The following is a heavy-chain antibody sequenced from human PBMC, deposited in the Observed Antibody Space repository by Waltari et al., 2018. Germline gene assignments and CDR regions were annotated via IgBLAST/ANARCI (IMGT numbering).Heavy chain of an antibody. D-gene: IGHD4-17*01. CDR3: SRDSYGRQPPDTFDI. J-gene: IGHJ3*02. CDR2: VRNLAYGATG. CDR1: GFTFGDYS. V-gene: IGHV3-49*01. Sequence: EVQLVESGGGLVAPGQSLGLSCITSGFTFGDYSIGWFRQAPGKGLEWIGFVRNLAYGATGESAASVRNRFTISRDGSKSIAYLQMNSLKIEDTAVYYCSRDSYGRQPPDTFDIWGQGTLVTVSS.